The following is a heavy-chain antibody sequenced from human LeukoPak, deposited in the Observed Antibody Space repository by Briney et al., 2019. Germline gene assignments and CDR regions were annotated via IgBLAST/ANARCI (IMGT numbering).Heavy chain of an antibody. CDR1: GDSVSRNSAA. Sequence: SQTLSLTCDISGDSVSRNSAAWNWIRQSASRGLEWLARANYRSKWYYDYAVSVKSRMSINTDTSKNQFTLQLNSVTPEDTAVYYCVGCSGGSCHSGAFEIWGQGTMVTVSS. CDR3: VGCSGGSCHSGAFEI. V-gene: IGHV6-1*01. J-gene: IGHJ3*02. D-gene: IGHD2-15*01. CDR2: ANYRSKWYY.